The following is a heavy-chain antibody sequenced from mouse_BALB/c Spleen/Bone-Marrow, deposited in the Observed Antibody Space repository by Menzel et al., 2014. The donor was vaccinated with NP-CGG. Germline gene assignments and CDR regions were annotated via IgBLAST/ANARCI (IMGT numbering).Heavy chain of an antibody. CDR2: IDPANGNT. J-gene: IGHJ4*01. CDR3: ARWEYCAMDY. V-gene: IGHV14-3*02. Sequence: VQLQQSGAELVKPGASVKLSCTASGFNIKDTYMHWVRQRPEQGLEWIGRIDPANGNTKYDPKFQGKATITADTSSNTAYLQLSSLTSEDTAVYYCARWEYCAMDYWGQGTSVTVSS. D-gene: IGHD4-1*01. CDR1: GFNIKDTY.